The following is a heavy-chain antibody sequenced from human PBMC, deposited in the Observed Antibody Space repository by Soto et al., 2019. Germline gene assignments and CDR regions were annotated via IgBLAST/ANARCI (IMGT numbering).Heavy chain of an antibody. CDR3: ARRVAVAHYYYYGMDV. J-gene: IGHJ6*02. D-gene: IGHD6-19*01. Sequence: SETLSLTCTVSGGSISSGGYCWTWIRQHPGKGLEWIGSIYYSGSTYYNPSLKSRVTISVDTSKNQFSLKLSSVTAADTAVYYCARRVAVAHYYYYGMDVWGQGTTVTVSS. CDR2: IYYSGST. CDR1: GGSISSGGYC. V-gene: IGHV4-39*01.